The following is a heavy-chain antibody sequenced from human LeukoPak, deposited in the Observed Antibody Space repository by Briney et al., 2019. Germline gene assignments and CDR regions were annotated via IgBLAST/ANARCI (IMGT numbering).Heavy chain of an antibody. CDR3: ARVGNWNDVLFLGY. CDR2: ISSSGSTI. Sequence: GGSLRLSCAASGFTFSSYAMSWVRQAPGKGLEWVSYISSSGSTIYYADSVKGRFTISRDNAKNSLYLQMNSLRAEDTAVYYCARVGNWNDVLFLGYWGQGTLVTVSS. V-gene: IGHV3-48*04. CDR1: GFTFSSYA. J-gene: IGHJ4*02. D-gene: IGHD1-1*01.